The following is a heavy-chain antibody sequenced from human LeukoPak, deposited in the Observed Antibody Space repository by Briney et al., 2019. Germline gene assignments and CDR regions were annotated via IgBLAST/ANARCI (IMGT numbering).Heavy chain of an antibody. V-gene: IGHV4-59*01. CDR1: GDSIIGYY. Sequence: SETLSLTCTVSGDSIIGYYWSWIRQPPGKGLEWIGYIHYSGSTNYNPSLQSRVTISVDTSRSHFSLKLSSATAADTAVYYCARGGAGSQGWFDPWGQGTLVTVSS. CDR3: ARGGAGSQGWFDP. D-gene: IGHD3-10*01. J-gene: IGHJ5*02. CDR2: IHYSGST.